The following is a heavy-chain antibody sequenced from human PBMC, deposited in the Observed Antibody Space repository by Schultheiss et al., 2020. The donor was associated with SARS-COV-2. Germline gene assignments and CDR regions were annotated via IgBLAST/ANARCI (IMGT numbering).Heavy chain of an antibody. J-gene: IGHJ4*02. D-gene: IGHD6-19*01. CDR2: IYFTGIT. CDR3: ARGNGWYFY. CDR1: GTSITGFF. V-gene: IGHV4-59*01. Sequence: SETLSLTCSVSGTSITGFFWTWIRQPPGKGLDPIGNIYFTGITKYNPSLKSRVTISIDTSKNQFSLKLGSVTAADTAVYFCARGNGWYFYWGQGTQVTVSS.